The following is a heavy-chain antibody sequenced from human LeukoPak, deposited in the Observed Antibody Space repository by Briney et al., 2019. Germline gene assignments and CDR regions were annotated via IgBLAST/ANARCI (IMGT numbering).Heavy chain of an antibody. Sequence: ASVKVSCKASGYTFTSYDINWVRQATGQGLEWMGWMNPSSGNTGYAQKFQGRVTMTRNTSISTAYMELSSLRPEDTAVYYCARGRVFGWGSSWKRPLLTYWGQGTLVTVSS. CDR3: ARGRVFGWGSSWKRPLLTY. J-gene: IGHJ4*02. CDR2: MNPSSGNT. V-gene: IGHV1-8*01. CDR1: GYTFTSYD. D-gene: IGHD6-13*01.